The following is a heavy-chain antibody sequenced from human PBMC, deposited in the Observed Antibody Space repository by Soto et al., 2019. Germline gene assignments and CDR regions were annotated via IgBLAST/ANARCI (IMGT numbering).Heavy chain of an antibody. CDR1: GYTFTSYI. J-gene: IGHJ6*02. V-gene: IGHV1-18*01. D-gene: IGHD2-2*01. Sequence: KVSCKGSGYTFTSYIISWVRQAPGQGLEWMGWISAYNGNTNYAQKLQGRVTMTTDTSTSTAYMELRSLRSDDTAVYYCARVNRAQDIVLVPAAHYGMDVWGQGTTVTVS. CDR2: ISAYNGNT. CDR3: ARVNRAQDIVLVPAAHYGMDV.